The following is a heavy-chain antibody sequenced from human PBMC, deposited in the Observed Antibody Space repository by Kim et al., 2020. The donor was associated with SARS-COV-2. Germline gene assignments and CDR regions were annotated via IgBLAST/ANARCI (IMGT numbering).Heavy chain of an antibody. V-gene: IGHV4-59*01. CDR2: IYYSGST. J-gene: IGHJ3*01. CDR3: ARGILGFCSSSSGREGAF. Sequence: SETLSLTCTVSGGSISSYYWSWIRQPPGKGLEWIGYIYYSGSTNYNPSLQSRVTMSVNTSKIQFSLKLSSVTAADTAVYYCARGILGFCSSSSGREGAF. CDR1: GGSISSYY. D-gene: IGHD2-2*01.